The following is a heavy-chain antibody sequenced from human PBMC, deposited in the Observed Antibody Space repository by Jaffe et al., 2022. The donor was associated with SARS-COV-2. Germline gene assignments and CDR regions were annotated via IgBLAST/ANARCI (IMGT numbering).Heavy chain of an antibody. J-gene: IGHJ4*02. V-gene: IGHV1-3*01. CDR3: ARVRAGSWNLDY. CDR2: INAGNGNT. D-gene: IGHD6-13*01. CDR1: GYTFTSYA. Sequence: QVQLVQSGAEVKKPGASVKVSCKASGYTFTSYAMHWVRQAPGQRLEWMGWINAGNGNTKYSQKFQGRVTITRDTSASTAYMELSSLRSEDTAVYYCARVRAGSWNLDYWGQGTLVTVSS.